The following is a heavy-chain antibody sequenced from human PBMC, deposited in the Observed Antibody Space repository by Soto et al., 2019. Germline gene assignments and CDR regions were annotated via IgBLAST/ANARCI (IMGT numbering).Heavy chain of an antibody. J-gene: IGHJ4*02. Sequence: QVQLVQSGAEVQKPGSSVKVSCRTSGGTFSNYAISWVRQAPGQGLEWMGGIVPIFGTATYAQKFQGRVTITADESTSTAYMELSSLRSDDTAVYYCASPTGKLDYWGQGTLVTVYS. CDR3: ASPTGKLDY. V-gene: IGHV1-69*01. CDR1: GGTFSNYA. CDR2: IVPIFGTA. D-gene: IGHD2-8*02.